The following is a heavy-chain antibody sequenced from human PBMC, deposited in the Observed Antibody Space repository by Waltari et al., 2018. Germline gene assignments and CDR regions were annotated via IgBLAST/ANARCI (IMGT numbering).Heavy chain of an antibody. J-gene: IGHJ5*02. D-gene: IGHD2-2*01. CDR1: GGSISSGGYS. CDR3: ARGGYCSSTSCRSYWFDP. V-gene: IGHV4-30-2*01. CDR2: IYHSGST. Sequence: QLQLQESGSGLVKPSQTLSLTCAVSGGSISSGGYSWSWIRQPPGKGLEWIGYIYHSGSTDYNPALKSGVTISVDRSKNQFALKLSSVTAADTAVYYCARGGYCSSTSCRSYWFDPWGQGTLVTVSS.